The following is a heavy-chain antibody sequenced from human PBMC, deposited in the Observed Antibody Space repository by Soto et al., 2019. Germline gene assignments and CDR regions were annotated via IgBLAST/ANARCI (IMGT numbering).Heavy chain of an antibody. D-gene: IGHD2-2*01. J-gene: IGHJ3*02. Sequence: EVQLVESGGDSVKPGGSLRLSCAASGFTFTYVWMTWVRQAPGKGLEWVGRIKRKSDGETTNYAAHVKGRFTISRDESKNTLYLQMNSLKTDDTDVYYCAAERYCSSNTCPGAFDIWGQGTMVRVSA. CDR3: AAERYCSSNTCPGAFDI. CDR1: GFTFTYVW. CDR2: IKRKSDGETT. V-gene: IGHV3-15*06.